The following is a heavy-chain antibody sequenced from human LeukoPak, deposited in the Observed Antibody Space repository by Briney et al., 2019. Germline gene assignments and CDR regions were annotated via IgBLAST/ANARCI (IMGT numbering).Heavy chain of an antibody. D-gene: IGHD6-6*01. V-gene: IGHV3-30*04. J-gene: IGHJ3*02. Sequence: GGSLRLSCAASGFTFSSYEMNWVRQAPGKGLEWVAVISYDGSNKYYADSVKGRFTISRDNSKNTLYLQMNSLRAEDTAVYYCARVRREIAAPHDAFDIWGQGTMVTVSS. CDR2: ISYDGSNK. CDR1: GFTFSSYE. CDR3: ARVRREIAAPHDAFDI.